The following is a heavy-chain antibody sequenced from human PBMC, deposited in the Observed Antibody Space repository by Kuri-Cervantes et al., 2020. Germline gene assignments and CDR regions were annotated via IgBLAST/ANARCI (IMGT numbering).Heavy chain of an antibody. J-gene: IGHJ5*02. V-gene: IGHV4-31*03. CDR1: GGSISGGGYY. Sequence: SETLSLTCTVSGGSISGGGYYWSWIRQHPGKGLEWIGYIYYSGSTYYNPSLKSRVTISVDTSKNQFSLKLSSVTAADTAVYYCARGLGVYSVFIFDPWGQGTLVTVSS. CDR3: ARGLGVYSVFIFDP. CDR2: IYYSGST. D-gene: IGHD6-13*01.